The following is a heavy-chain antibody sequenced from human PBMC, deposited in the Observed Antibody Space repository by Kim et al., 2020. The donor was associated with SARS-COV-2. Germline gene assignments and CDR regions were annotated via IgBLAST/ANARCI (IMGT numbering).Heavy chain of an antibody. D-gene: IGHD1-26*01. CDR3: AKILSVISSTATFDY. V-gene: IGHV3-30*18. J-gene: IGHJ4*02. Sequence: GGSLRLSCAASGFTFSSYGMHWVRQAPGKGLEWVAVISYDGSNKYYADSVKGRFTISRDNSKNTLYLQMNSLRAEDTAVYYCAKILSVISSTATFDYWGGGTRDPVSS. CDR1: GFTFSSYG. CDR2: ISYDGSNK.